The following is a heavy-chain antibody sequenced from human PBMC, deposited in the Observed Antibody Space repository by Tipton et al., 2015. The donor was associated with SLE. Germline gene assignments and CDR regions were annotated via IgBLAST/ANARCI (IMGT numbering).Heavy chain of an antibody. CDR3: ARDRPLGIAAALYFDY. V-gene: IGHV4-61*02. Sequence: TLSLTCTVSGGSISSSSYYWGWIRQPPGKGLEWIGRIYTSGSTNYNPSLKSRVTISVDTSKNQFSLKLSSVTAADTAVYYCARDRPLGIAAALYFDYWGQGTLVTVSS. CDR2: IYTSGST. D-gene: IGHD6-13*01. CDR1: GGSISSSSYY. J-gene: IGHJ4*02.